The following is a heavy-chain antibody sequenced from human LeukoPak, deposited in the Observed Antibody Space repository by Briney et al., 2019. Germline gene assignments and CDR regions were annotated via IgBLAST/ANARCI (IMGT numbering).Heavy chain of an antibody. J-gene: IGHJ4*02. V-gene: IGHV4-4*02. CDR1: GGSITSTNW. CDR3: SRENGAFSPFGY. D-gene: IGHD2-8*01. CDR2: VSLSGLT. Sequence: SETLSLTCGVSGGSITSTNWWSWVRQPPGQCLEWIGEVSLSGLTNYNPSLSSRVIMALDTSKNHLSLHLTSVTAADTAVYYCSRENGAFSPFGYWGQGYLVTVLS.